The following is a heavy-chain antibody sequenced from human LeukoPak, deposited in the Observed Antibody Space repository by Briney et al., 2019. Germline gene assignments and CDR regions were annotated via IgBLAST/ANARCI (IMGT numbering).Heavy chain of an antibody. D-gene: IGHD3-3*01. V-gene: IGHV4-34*01. CDR1: GGSFSGYY. Sequence: SETLSLTCAVYGGSFSGYYWSWIRQPPGKGLEWIGEINHSGSTNYNPSLKSRVTISVDTSKNQFSLKLSSVTAADTAVYYCARDGVKSFDPWGQGTLVTVSS. CDR3: ARDGVKSFDP. J-gene: IGHJ5*02. CDR2: INHSGST.